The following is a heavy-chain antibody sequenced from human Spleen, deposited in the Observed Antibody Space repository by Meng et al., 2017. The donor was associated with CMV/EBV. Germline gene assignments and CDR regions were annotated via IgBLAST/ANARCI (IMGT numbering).Heavy chain of an antibody. D-gene: IGHD3-3*01. CDR3: ARVDRITIFGVVITHFDY. CDR1: GGSISSSSYY. V-gene: IGHV4-39*07. CDR2: IYYTGIT. Sequence: SETLSLTCTVSGGSISSSSYYWGWIRQPPGKGLEWIGSIYYTGITNYSPSLKSRVTISVDTSKNQFSLKLSSVTAADTAVYYCARVDRITIFGVVITHFDYWGQGTLVTVSS. J-gene: IGHJ4*02.